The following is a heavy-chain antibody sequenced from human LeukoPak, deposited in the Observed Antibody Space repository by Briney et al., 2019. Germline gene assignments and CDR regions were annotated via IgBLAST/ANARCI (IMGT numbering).Heavy chain of an antibody. CDR2: ISSYNGNT. J-gene: IGHJ3*02. Sequence: PWASVKVSCKASGYTFTGYYMHWVRQAPGQGLEWMGWISSYNGNTNYAQKLQGRVTMTTDTSTSTVYMELGSLRSDDTAMYYCILVDALDIWGQGTMVTVSS. CDR3: ILVDALDI. V-gene: IGHV1-18*04. CDR1: GYTFTGYY. D-gene: IGHD2-21*01.